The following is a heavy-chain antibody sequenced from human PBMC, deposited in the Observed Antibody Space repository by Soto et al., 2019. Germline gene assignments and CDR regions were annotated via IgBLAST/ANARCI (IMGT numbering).Heavy chain of an antibody. J-gene: IGHJ4*02. Sequence: HPGGSLRLSCAASGFTFSSYAMHWVRQAPGKGLEWVAVISYDGSNKYYADSVKGRFTISRDNSKNTLYLQMNSLRAEDTAVYYCARDFPTAGRQPGSNFDWYHPTSGPIDYWGQGTLVTVSS. CDR3: ARDFPTAGRQPGSNFDWYHPTSGPIDY. CDR1: GFTFSSYA. V-gene: IGHV3-30-3*01. D-gene: IGHD3-9*01. CDR2: ISYDGSNK.